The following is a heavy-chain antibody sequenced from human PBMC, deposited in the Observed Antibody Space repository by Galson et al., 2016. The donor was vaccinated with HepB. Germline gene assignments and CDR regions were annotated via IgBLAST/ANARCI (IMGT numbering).Heavy chain of an antibody. Sequence: SLRLSCAASGFTFSSYWMHWVRQAPGKGLVWVSRINGDGSSIDYADSVKGRFIISRDNAKNTLYLQMNSLRAEDTTVYFCARENHYVLDVWGQGTAVTVSS. D-gene: IGHD1-14*01. CDR1: GFTFSSYW. CDR3: ARENHYVLDV. V-gene: IGHV3-74*01. J-gene: IGHJ6*02. CDR2: INGDGSSI.